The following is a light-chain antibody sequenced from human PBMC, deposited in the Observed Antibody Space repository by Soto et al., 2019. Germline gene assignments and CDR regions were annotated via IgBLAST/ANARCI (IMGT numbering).Light chain of an antibody. CDR1: QSVSSRS. Sequence: EIVLTQSPGTLSLSPGERATLSCRASQSVSSRSLAWYQQKPGKAPRLLMYDTSSRATGTPDRFSGSGSETDFTLTISRLEPEDFAVYFCQHYGISRTFGQGTKVEIK. V-gene: IGKV3-20*01. CDR2: DTS. CDR3: QHYGISRT. J-gene: IGKJ1*01.